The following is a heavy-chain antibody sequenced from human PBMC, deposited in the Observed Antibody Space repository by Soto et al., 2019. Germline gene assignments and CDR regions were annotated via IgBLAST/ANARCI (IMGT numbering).Heavy chain of an antibody. Sequence: EVQLVESGGGLVKPGDSLRLSCAVSGLKFSDAWMNWVRQAPGKGLEWVGRIKRKGGGETKDYAAPVKGRFAISRDDSRDMLYLQMNSLKIEDTAVYYCAWDNSGRFRTDHWGQGTLVTVS. V-gene: IGHV3-15*07. D-gene: IGHD4-4*01. J-gene: IGHJ4*02. CDR1: GLKFSDAW. CDR2: IKRKGGGETK. CDR3: AWDNSGRFRTDH.